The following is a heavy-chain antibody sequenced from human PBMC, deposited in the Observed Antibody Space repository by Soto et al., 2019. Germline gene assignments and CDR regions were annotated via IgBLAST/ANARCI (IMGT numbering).Heavy chain of an antibody. V-gene: IGHV1-8*01. CDR2: MNPNSGNT. Sequence: ASVKVSCKASGYTFTSYDINWVRQATGQGLEWMGWMNPNSGNTGYAQKFQGRVTMTRNTSISTAYMELSSLRSEDTAVYYCARVSWGIDCSGGSCAGTSYYYYYMDVWGKGTTVTVSS. CDR1: GYTFTSYD. J-gene: IGHJ6*03. D-gene: IGHD2-15*01. CDR3: ARVSWGIDCSGGSCAGTSYYYYYMDV.